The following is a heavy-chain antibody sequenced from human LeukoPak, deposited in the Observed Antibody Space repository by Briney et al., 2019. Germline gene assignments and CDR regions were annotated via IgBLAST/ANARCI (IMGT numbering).Heavy chain of an antibody. V-gene: IGHV3-53*01. CDR3: ARAYSSGWIDY. CDR2: IYSGGST. D-gene: IGHD6-19*01. J-gene: IGHJ4*02. Sequence: SGGSLRLSCAASGFTVSSNYMSWVRQAPGKGLEWVSVIYSGGSTYYADSVKGRFTISRDNSKNTLYLQMNSLRAEDTAVYYCARAYSSGWIDYWGQGTLVTVSS. CDR1: GFTVSSNY.